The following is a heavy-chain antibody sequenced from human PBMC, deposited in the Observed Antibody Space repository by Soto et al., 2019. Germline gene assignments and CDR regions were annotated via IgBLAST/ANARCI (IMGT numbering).Heavy chain of an antibody. J-gene: IGHJ6*02. CDR1: GGTFSSYG. V-gene: IGHV1-69*01. D-gene: IGHD2-15*01. Sequence: QVQLVQSGAEVKKPGSSVKVSCKASGGTFSSYGISWVRQAPGQGLEWMGGIIPIFGTANYAQKFQGRVTITADEPTSTAYMELSSLRSEDTAVYYCASVLLGYCSGGSCYPNYYYGMDVWGQGTTVTVSS. CDR2: IIPIFGTA. CDR3: ASVLLGYCSGGSCYPNYYYGMDV.